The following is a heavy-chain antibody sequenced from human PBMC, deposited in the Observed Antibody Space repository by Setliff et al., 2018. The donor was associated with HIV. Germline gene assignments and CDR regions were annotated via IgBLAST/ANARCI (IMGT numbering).Heavy chain of an antibody. J-gene: IGHJ6*04. D-gene: IGHD5-18*01. CDR2: IYYSGST. CDR1: GGSISSSSYY. CDR3: ARDSTMIREGTDP. Sequence: KTSETLSLTCTVSGGSISSSSYYWGWIRQPPGKGLEWIGSIYYSGSTYYNPSLKSRVTISVDTSKNQFSLKLSSVTAADTAVYYCARDSTMIREGTDPWGKGTTVTVAS. V-gene: IGHV4-39*01.